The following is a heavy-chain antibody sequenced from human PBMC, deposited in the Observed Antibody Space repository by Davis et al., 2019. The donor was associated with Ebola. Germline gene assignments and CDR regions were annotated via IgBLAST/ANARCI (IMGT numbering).Heavy chain of an antibody. J-gene: IGHJ4*02. CDR2: FYIGGST. CDR1: GFSVNNYY. CDR3: ASLTVTTSGLDY. D-gene: IGHD4-11*01. V-gene: IGHV3-53*01. Sequence: GESLKISCAVSGFSVNNYYMNWVRQAPGKGLQWVSAFYIGGSTYYADSVRGRFTISRDDSRNTLYLQMNSLRAEDTAVYYCASLTVTTSGLDYWGQGTLVTVSS.